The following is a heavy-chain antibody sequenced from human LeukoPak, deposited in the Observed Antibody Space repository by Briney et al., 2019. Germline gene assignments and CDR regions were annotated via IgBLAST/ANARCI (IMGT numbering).Heavy chain of an antibody. D-gene: IGHD6-25*01. Sequence: SETLSLTCTVSSGSISTSNYYWGWVRQPPGKALEWIGNIFYSGSTYYSPSLKSRVTISLDTSRNQFSLKLSSVTAADTAMYYCATDSAARSWFDPWGQGTLVTVSS. CDR1: SGSISTSNYY. CDR3: ATDSAARSWFDP. J-gene: IGHJ5*02. V-gene: IGHV4-39*07. CDR2: IFYSGST.